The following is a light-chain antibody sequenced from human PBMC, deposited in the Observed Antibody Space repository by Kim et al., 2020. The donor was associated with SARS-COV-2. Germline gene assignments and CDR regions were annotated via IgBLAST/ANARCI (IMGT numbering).Light chain of an antibody. Sequence: ESPGERATLSCRASQSIGTDLAWYQQKPGQAPRLLMYEASTRAADIPVRFSGSGSGTEFTLTINNLQSEDFAGYYCQQYNNWPLTFGGGTKVDIK. CDR2: EAS. CDR3: QQYNNWPLT. CDR1: QSIGTD. J-gene: IGKJ4*01. V-gene: IGKV3-15*01.